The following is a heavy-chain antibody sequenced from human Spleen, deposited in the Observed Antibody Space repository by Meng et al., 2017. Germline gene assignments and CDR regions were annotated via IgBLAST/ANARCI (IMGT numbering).Heavy chain of an antibody. CDR2: MKPNSGNT. V-gene: IGHV1-8*01. Sequence: QVQLVQSGAEVKKPGAAVKVSCKASGYIFTNFDINWVRQAPGQGLEWMGWMKPNSGNTGYAQKFRGRVSMTRDTSINTAYMELRSLRSDDTAVYYCARWTPGSSYSDYWGQGTLVTVSS. CDR1: GYIFTNFD. J-gene: IGHJ4*02. CDR3: ARWTPGSSYSDY. D-gene: IGHD1-26*01.